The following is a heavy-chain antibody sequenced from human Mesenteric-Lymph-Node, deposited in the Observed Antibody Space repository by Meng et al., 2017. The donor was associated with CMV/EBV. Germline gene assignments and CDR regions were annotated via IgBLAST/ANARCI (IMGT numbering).Heavy chain of an antibody. D-gene: IGHD3-22*01. CDR2: INPSGDNA. V-gene: IGHV1-46*02. Sequence: ASVKVSCKASGYDFNTYYIHWVRQAPGQGLEWMGRINPSGDNANYAQRFQGRLTMTTDTSTSTVYMELSSLRSEDTAVYYCTRDRYYYDRSGIWGMDVWGRGTTVTVSS. CDR3: TRDRYYYDRSGIWGMDV. CDR1: GYDFNTYY. J-gene: IGHJ6*02.